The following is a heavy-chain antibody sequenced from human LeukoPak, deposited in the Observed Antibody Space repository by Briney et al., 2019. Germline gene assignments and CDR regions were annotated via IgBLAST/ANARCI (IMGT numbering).Heavy chain of an antibody. Sequence: ASVKVSCKASGYTFTGYYMHWVRQAPGQGLEWMGWINPNSGGTNYAQKFQGRVTMTRDTSISTAYMELSRLRSDDTAVYYCAKSEGYSSGWSYDYWGQGTLVTVSP. CDR1: GYTFTGYY. CDR3: AKSEGYSSGWSYDY. CDR2: INPNSGGT. D-gene: IGHD6-19*01. V-gene: IGHV1-2*02. J-gene: IGHJ4*02.